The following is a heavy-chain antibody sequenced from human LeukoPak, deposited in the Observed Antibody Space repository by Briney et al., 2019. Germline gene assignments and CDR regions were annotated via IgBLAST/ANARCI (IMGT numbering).Heavy chain of an antibody. CDR2: ISYDGSNK. V-gene: IGHV3-30-3*01. D-gene: IGHD2-15*01. CDR3: ARDPEGYCSGGSCYFDAFDI. CDR1: GFTFSSYA. J-gene: IGHJ3*02. Sequence: GRSLRLSCAASGFTFSSYAMHWVRQAPGKGLEGVAVISYDGSNKYYADSVKGRFTISRDNSKNTLYLQMNSLRAEDTAVYYCARDPEGYCSGGSCYFDAFDIWGQGTMVTVSS.